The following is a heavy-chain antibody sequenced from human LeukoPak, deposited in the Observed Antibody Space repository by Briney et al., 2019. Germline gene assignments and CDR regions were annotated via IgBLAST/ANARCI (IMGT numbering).Heavy chain of an antibody. CDR3: AEGPGYCSGWSSAEYFQH. D-gene: IGHD6-19*01. Sequence: GRTLSLSCAASVFTFSSYAMSWVRHAPGKGRGCGSANTGSGGSTYYADSVKGRFTISRDNSKNTVYLQMNSLRAEDTAVHYCAEGPGYCSGWSSAEYFQHWGQGTLVTVSS. CDR1: VFTFSSYA. V-gene: IGHV3-23*01. CDR2: NTGSGGST. J-gene: IGHJ1*01.